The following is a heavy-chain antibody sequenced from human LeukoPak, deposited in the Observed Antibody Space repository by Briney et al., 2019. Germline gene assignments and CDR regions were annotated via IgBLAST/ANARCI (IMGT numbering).Heavy chain of an antibody. CDR2: INHSGST. J-gene: IGHJ4*02. CDR3: ARRTCSGGSCYTGFDY. Sequence: PSETLSLTCTVSGGSISSGGYYWSWIRQPPGKGLEWIGEINHSGSTNYNPSLKSRVTISVDTSKNQFSLKLRSVTAADTAVYYCARRTCSGGSCYTGFDYWGQGTLVTVSS. D-gene: IGHD2-15*01. V-gene: IGHV4-39*07. CDR1: GGSISSGGYY.